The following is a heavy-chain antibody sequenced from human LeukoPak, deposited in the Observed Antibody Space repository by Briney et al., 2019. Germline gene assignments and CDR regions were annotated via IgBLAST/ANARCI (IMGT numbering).Heavy chain of an antibody. CDR2: IKQDGSEK. J-gene: IGHJ4*02. CDR3: ARGDSSGYYFFDY. Sequence: GGSLRLSCAASGFTFGSYWMSWVRQAPGKGLEWVANIKQDGSEKYYVDSVKGRFTISRDNAKNSLYLQMNSLRAEDTAVYYCARGDSSGYYFFDYWGQGTLVTVSS. CDR1: GFTFGSYW. V-gene: IGHV3-7*04. D-gene: IGHD3-22*01.